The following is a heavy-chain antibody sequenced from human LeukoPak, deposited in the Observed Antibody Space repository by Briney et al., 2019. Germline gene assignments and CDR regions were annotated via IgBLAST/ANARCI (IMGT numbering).Heavy chain of an antibody. V-gene: IGHV3-11*04. CDR1: GRTFSDYN. D-gene: IGHD3-16*02. CDR2: ISRSGSTK. CDR3: ARDRGGIGYYMDV. J-gene: IGHJ6*03. Sequence: GGSLRLYCAASGRTFSDYNMRWIRQAPGKGLEWVSSISRSGSTKYYADSVKGRFTISRDNAKTSLYLQMNSLRAEDTALYYCARDRGGIGYYMDVWGKGTTVTVSS.